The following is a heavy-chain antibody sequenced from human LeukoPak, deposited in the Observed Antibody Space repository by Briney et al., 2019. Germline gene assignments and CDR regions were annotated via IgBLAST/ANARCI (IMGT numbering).Heavy chain of an antibody. J-gene: IGHJ4*02. Sequence: PGGSLRLSCAASGFTFSSYEMNWVRQAPGKGLEWVSYISSSGSTIYYADSVKGRFTISRDNAKNSLYLQMNSLRAEDTAVYYCAKNSGAAGYDYWGQGTLVTVSS. CDR2: ISSSGSTI. D-gene: IGHD6-13*01. CDR3: AKNSGAAGYDY. V-gene: IGHV3-48*03. CDR1: GFTFSSYE.